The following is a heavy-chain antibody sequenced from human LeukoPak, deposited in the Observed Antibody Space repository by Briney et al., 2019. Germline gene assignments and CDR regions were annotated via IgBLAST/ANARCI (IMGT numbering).Heavy chain of an antibody. CDR3: ASPGIAAASFDY. V-gene: IGHV4-39*01. Sequence: SETLSLTCTVSGGSISSSSYYWGWIRQPPGKGREWIGSIYYSGSTDYNPSLTSRVTISVDPFKNQFSLKLSSVTAAATAVYYCASPGIAAASFDYWGQGTLVTVSS. J-gene: IGHJ4*02. CDR1: GGSISSSSYY. CDR2: IYYSGST. D-gene: IGHD6-13*01.